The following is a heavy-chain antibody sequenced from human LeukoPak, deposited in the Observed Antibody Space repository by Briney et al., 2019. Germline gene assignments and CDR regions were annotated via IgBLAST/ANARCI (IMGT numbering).Heavy chain of an antibody. D-gene: IGHD4-17*01. CDR1: GFTFSDYW. CDR2: INTDGSIT. J-gene: IGHJ4*02. CDR3: ARDFAGDRDY. Sequence: GGSLRLSCAASGFTFSDYWIHWVRQAPGKGLAWASRINTDGSITNYADSVKGRFSISRDNAKNTLYLQMNSLRAEDTAVYYCARDFAGDRDYWGQGTLVTVSS. V-gene: IGHV3-74*01.